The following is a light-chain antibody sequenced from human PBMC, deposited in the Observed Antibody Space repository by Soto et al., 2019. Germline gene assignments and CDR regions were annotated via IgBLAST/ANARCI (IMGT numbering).Light chain of an antibody. J-gene: IGKJ5*01. Sequence: EIVLTQSPGTLSLSPGERATLSCRASQSVPTDYVAWYQQKPGQAPRLLVYGASSRATGLPDRFSGSGSGTDFTLTISRLEPEDFAVYYCQQRSNWPLTFGQGTRLEI. CDR3: QQRSNWPLT. V-gene: IGKV3D-20*02. CDR1: QSVPTDY. CDR2: GAS.